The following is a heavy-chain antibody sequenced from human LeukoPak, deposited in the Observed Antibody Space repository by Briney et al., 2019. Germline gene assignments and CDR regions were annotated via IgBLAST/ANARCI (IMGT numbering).Heavy chain of an antibody. CDR2: INPNSGGT. D-gene: IGHD7-27*01. V-gene: IGHV1-2*02. J-gene: IGHJ4*02. Sequence: GASVKVSCKASGYTFTGYYMHWVRQAPGQGLEWMGWINPNSGGTNYAQKFQGRVTMTRNTSISTAYMELSSLRSEDTAVYYCARGLDLGRGAYWGQGTLVTVSS. CDR3: ARGLDLGRGAY. CDR1: GYTFTGYY.